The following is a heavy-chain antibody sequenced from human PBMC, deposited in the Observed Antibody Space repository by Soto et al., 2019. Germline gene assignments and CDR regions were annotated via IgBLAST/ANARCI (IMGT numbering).Heavy chain of an antibody. CDR2: IYSKNDGVTT. J-gene: IGHJ4*01. V-gene: IGHV3-15*01. D-gene: IGHD1-1*01. Sequence: GGSLRLSCAASGFTFSCAWMTWVRQTPSKGLEWVVRIYSKNDGVTTDYAAPVKERFSVSRDDSRNMLFLQMNRLETGDSGIYYCTTVVRPTGTFVPYGGHGTLVSVSS. CDR3: TTVVRPTGTFVPY. CDR1: GFTFSCAW.